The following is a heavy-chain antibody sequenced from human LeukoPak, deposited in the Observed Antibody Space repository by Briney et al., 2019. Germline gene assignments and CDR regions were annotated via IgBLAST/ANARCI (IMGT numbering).Heavy chain of an antibody. V-gene: IGHV4-61*02. J-gene: IGHJ4*02. CDR1: GGSISSGSYY. D-gene: IGHD3-3*01. CDR2: IYASGGT. Sequence: SETLSLTCTVSGGSISSGSYYWSWIRQPAGKGLEWIGRIYASGGTNYNPSLKSRATISIDTSKNQFSLKLSSVTAADTAVYYCAREIFGVVSPFDYWGQGTLVTVSS. CDR3: AREIFGVVSPFDY.